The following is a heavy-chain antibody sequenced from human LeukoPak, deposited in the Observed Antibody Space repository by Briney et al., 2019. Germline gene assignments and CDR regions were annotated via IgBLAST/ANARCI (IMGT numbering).Heavy chain of an antibody. Sequence: SETLSLTCTVSGGSISSGDYYWSWIRQPPGKGLVWIGYIYYSGSTYYNPSLKSRVTISVDTSKNQFSLKLSSVTAADTAVYYCAREPTDLVVNWFDIWGQGTMVTVSS. CDR3: AREPTDLVVNWFDI. CDR1: GGSISSGDYY. J-gene: IGHJ3*02. V-gene: IGHV4-30-4*01. D-gene: IGHD2-15*01. CDR2: IYYSGST.